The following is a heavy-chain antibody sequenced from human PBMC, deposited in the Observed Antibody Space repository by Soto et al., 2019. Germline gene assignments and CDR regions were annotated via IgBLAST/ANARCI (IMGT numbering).Heavy chain of an antibody. V-gene: IGHV4-34*01. CDR3: TSSLILRSAVGCLLGDYYYYMDV. J-gene: IGHJ6*03. CDR2: INDSGST. D-gene: IGHD3-10*02. CDR1: GGSFSGYY. Sequence: QVQLQQWGAGLLKPSETLSLTCAVYGGSFSGYYWSWIRQPPGKGLEWIGEINDSGSTNYNPSLKSRVTISVDTSKNHFSLKLSYVPAADPPASYSTSSLILRSAVGCLLGDYYYYMDVWGKGTSVTVTS.